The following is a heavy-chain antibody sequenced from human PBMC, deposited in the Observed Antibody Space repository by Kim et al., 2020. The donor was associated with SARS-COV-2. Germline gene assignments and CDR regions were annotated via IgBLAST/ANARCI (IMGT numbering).Heavy chain of an antibody. CDR1: GYSFTDYW. CDR2: IDPSDSYT. D-gene: IGHD6-13*01. V-gene: IGHV5-10-1*01. J-gene: IGHJ6*02. Sequence: GESLKISCKSSGYSFTDYWITWVRQMPGKGLEWMGRIDPSDSYTNYSPSFQGLVTISADKSITTAYLQWSSLKASDTAMYYCARPRSLAAADINTDNWTYCYYGMDVWGQGTTVTVSS. CDR3: ARPRSLAAADINTDNWTYCYYGMDV.